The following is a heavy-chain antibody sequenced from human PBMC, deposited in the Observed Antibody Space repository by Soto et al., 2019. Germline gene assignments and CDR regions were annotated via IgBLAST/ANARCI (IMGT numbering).Heavy chain of an antibody. CDR2: IIPILGIA. D-gene: IGHD2-15*01. J-gene: IGHJ6*03. V-gene: IGHV1-69*02. CDR3: ACSLDKGYCSGGSCRQPNRYYYYYMDV. Sequence: QVQLVQSGAEGKKPGSSVKVSCKASGGTFSSYTISWVRQAPGQGLEWMGRIIPILGIANYAQKFQGRVTITADKSTSTAYMELSSLRSEDTAVYYCACSLDKGYCSGGSCRQPNRYYYYYMDVWGKGTTVTVSS. CDR1: GGTFSSYT.